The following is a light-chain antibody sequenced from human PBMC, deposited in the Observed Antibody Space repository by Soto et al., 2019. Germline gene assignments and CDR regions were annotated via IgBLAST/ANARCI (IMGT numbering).Light chain of an antibody. V-gene: IGKV1-16*01. Sequence: DIQMTQSPSSLSASVGDRVTITCRASQDVHNRLGWFQQKPGKARKSLIYATSNLQSGVPSRFTASGCGTDFILTIDNLQPEDCATYFCQQYDDYPLTFGGGTRVDLK. CDR3: QQYDDYPLT. CDR2: ATS. J-gene: IGKJ4*01. CDR1: QDVHNR.